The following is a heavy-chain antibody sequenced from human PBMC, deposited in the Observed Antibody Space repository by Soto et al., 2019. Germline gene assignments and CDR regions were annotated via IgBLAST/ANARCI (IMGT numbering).Heavy chain of an antibody. V-gene: IGHV2-5*02. Sequence: QITLKESGPTLVKPTQTLTLTCTFSGFSLSTSGVGVGWIRQPPGKALEWLALIYWDDDKRYSPSLKSRLTINKDASKHQVVLTRTTMDPVDTATSYCATIPDFTNFGMVISHFDYWGQGTLVTVSS. D-gene: IGHD3-3*01. CDR3: ATIPDFTNFGMVISHFDY. CDR1: GFSLSTSGVG. J-gene: IGHJ4*02. CDR2: IYWDDDK.